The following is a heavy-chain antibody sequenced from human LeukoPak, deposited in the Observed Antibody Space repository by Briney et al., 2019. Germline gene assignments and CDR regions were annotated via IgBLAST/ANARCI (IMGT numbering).Heavy chain of an antibody. CDR1: GFTFSSYA. Sequence: GGSLRLSCAASGFTFSSYAMSWVRQAPGKGLEWVSSISSSSSYIYYADSVKGRFTISRDNAKNSLYLQMNSLRAEDTAVYYCARDTLTGDFDYWGQGTLVTVSS. J-gene: IGHJ4*02. V-gene: IGHV3-21*01. D-gene: IGHD1-20*01. CDR3: ARDTLTGDFDY. CDR2: ISSSSSYI.